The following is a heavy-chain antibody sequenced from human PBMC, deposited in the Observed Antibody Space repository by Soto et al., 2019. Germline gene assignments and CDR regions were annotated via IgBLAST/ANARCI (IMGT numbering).Heavy chain of an antibody. CDR2: IKQDGSEK. D-gene: IGHD6-6*01. J-gene: IGHJ5*02. CDR3: ARSIAARLNWFDP. V-gene: IGHV3-7*01. CDR1: GFTFSSYW. Sequence: EVQLVESGGGLVQPGGSLRLSCAASGFTFSSYWMSWVRQAPGKGLEWVANIKQDGSEKYYVYSVKVRFTISRDNAKNSLYLQMNSLRAEDTAVYYCARSIAARLNWFDPWGQGTLVTVSS.